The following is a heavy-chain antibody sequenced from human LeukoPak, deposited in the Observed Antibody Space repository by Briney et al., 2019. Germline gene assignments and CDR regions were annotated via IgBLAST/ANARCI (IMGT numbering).Heavy chain of an antibody. V-gene: IGHV3-30*03. Sequence: PGGSLRLSCAASGFSFKDYNMHWVRQAPGKGLEWVAVISYDGSNKYYADSVKGRFTISRDNSKNTLYLRMNSLRAEDTAVYYCARVLGSYYYYMDVWGKGTTVTVSS. CDR3: ARVLGSYYYYMDV. CDR2: ISYDGSNK. J-gene: IGHJ6*03. CDR1: GFSFKDYN.